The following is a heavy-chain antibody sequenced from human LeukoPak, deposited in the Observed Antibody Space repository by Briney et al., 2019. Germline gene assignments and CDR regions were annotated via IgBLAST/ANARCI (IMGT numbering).Heavy chain of an antibody. CDR1: GFTFSSYG. Sequence: GGSLRLSCAASGFTFSSYGMHWVRQAPGKGLEWVAVIWYDGSNKYYADSVKGRFTISRDNSKNTPYLQMNSLRAEDTAVYYCARGVSRYCSGGSCYYFDYWGQGTLVTVSS. D-gene: IGHD2-15*01. J-gene: IGHJ4*02. CDR3: ARGVSRYCSGGSCYYFDY. CDR2: IWYDGSNK. V-gene: IGHV3-33*01.